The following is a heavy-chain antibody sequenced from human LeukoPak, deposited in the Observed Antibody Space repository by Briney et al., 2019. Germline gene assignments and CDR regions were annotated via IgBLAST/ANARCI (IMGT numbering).Heavy chain of an antibody. CDR3: ARQFEQWLVPGEFDY. Sequence: SETLTLTCAVSGYSISSGYYWGWIRQPPGKGLEWIGSIYHSGSTYYNPSLKSRVTISVDTSKNQFSLKLSSVTAADTAVYYCARQFEQWLVPGEFDYWGQGTLVTVSS. V-gene: IGHV4-38-2*01. J-gene: IGHJ4*02. D-gene: IGHD6-19*01. CDR1: GYSISSGYY. CDR2: IYHSGST.